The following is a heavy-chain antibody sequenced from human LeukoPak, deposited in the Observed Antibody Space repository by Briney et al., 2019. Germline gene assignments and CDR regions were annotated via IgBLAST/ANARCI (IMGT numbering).Heavy chain of an antibody. V-gene: IGHV4-61*02. CDR2: IYTSGST. J-gene: IGHJ1*01. Sequence: SDTLSLTCTVSGGSISSGSYYWSWIRQPAGKGLEWIGRIYTSGSTNYNPSLKSRVTISGDTSKNQFSLKLSSVTAADTAVYYCARDLPEGLRFAEYFQHWGQGTLVTVSS. CDR1: GGSISSGSYY. D-gene: IGHD5-12*01. CDR3: ARDLPEGLRFAEYFQH.